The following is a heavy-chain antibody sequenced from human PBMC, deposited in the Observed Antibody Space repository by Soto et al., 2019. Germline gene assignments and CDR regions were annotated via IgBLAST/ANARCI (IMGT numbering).Heavy chain of an antibody. CDR3: ARSFGWYAIDH. V-gene: IGHV4-4*02. D-gene: IGHD6-19*01. CDR1: GGSVSSSFF. Sequence: QVRLQESGPGLVQPSGTLSLSCAVSGGSVSSSFFWGWVRQPPGKGLEWIGDIFHTGSVNYNPSLKSRVTISIDKSKNQFSLELNSVTTADTAVYYCARSFGWYAIDHWGQGTLVIVSS. J-gene: IGHJ4*02. CDR2: IFHTGSV.